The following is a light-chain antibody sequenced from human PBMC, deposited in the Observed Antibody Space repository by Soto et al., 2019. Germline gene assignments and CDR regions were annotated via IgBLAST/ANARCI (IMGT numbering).Light chain of an antibody. V-gene: IGLV2-14*01. CDR2: DVS. CDR1: SSDVGDYNY. Sequence: QSALTQPASVSGSPGQSITISCTGTSSDVGDYNYVSWYQQHPGKAPKLMIYDVSNRPSGVSNRFSGSKSGNTASLTISGLQAEDEADYYCSSYTTTGTPVVFGGGTQLTVL. J-gene: IGLJ2*01. CDR3: SSYTTTGTPVV.